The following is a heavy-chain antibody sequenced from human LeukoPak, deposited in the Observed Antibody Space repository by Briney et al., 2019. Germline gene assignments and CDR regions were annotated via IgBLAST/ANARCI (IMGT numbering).Heavy chain of an antibody. CDR2: INPNGGGT. V-gene: IGHV1-2*02. CDR3: GRFSVQVDRGRLDP. J-gene: IGHJ5*02. CDR1: GYTFTTYY. Sequence: EASVKVSCKTSGYTFTTYYIHWVRQAPGQGLEWMGWINPNGGGTNYAQKFQGRVTMTRDTSITTAYMELSSLRSDDTAVYYCGRFSVQVDRGRLDPWGQGTLVTVSS. D-gene: IGHD1-1*01.